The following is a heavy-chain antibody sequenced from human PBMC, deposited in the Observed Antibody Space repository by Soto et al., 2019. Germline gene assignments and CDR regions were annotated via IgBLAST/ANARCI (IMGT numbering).Heavy chain of an antibody. V-gene: IGHV3-23*01. Sequence: GGSLRLSCAASGLTFSSYAMSWVRQAPGKGLEWISAISGSGGSTYYPDSVRGRFTIARDNSKHTLYLQMNSLRAEDTAFYYCAKYGSSSWFFDYWGQGTLVTVSS. CDR1: GLTFSSYA. CDR3: AKYGSSSWFFDY. D-gene: IGHD6-13*01. CDR2: ISGSGGST. J-gene: IGHJ4*02.